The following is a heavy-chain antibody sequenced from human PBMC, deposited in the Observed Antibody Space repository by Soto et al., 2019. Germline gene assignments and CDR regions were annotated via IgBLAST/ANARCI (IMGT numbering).Heavy chain of an antibody. D-gene: IGHD1-26*01. CDR1: GGTFSSHT. Sequence: QVQLVQSGAEVKKPGSSVKVSCRASGGTFSSHTISWVRQAPGQGLEWMGGIMPMFGVTNYARKFQGRLTMTANESTTVAYMEVSSLTSEDTAVYYCAGEGVTTSMSLPWMGYHYYGLDVWGQGTTVIVSS. J-gene: IGHJ6*02. CDR2: IMPMFGVT. CDR3: AGEGVTTSMSLPWMGYHYYGLDV. V-gene: IGHV1-69*12.